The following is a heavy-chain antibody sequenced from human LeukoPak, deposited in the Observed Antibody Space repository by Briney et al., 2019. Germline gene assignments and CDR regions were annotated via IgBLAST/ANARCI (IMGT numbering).Heavy chain of an antibody. J-gene: IGHJ4*02. Sequence: RASETLSLTCTVSGGSISSYYWSWIRQPPGKGLEWIGYIYYSGSTNYNPSLKSRVTISVDTSKNQFSLKLSSVTAADTAVYYCARGRDSRRRYFDYWGQGTLVTVSS. D-gene: IGHD6-13*01. V-gene: IGHV4-59*08. CDR3: ARGRDSRRRYFDY. CDR2: IYYSGST. CDR1: GGSISSYY.